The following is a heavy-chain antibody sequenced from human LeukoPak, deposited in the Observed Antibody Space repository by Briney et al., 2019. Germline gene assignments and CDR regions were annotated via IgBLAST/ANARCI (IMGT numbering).Heavy chain of an antibody. Sequence: GRSLRLSCAASGFTFDDYAMPWVRQAPGKGLEWVSGISWNSGSIGYADSVKGRFTISRDNAKNSLYLQMNSLRAEDTALYYCAKDSRGYYGSGSYYSPSLGDNWFDPWGQGTLVTVSS. CDR1: GFTFDDYA. V-gene: IGHV3-9*01. J-gene: IGHJ5*02. CDR2: ISWNSGSI. CDR3: AKDSRGYYGSGSYYSPSLGDNWFDP. D-gene: IGHD3-10*01.